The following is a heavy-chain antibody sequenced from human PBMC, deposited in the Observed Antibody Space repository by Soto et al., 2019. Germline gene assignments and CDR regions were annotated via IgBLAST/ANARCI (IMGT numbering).Heavy chain of an antibody. D-gene: IGHD3-22*01. CDR2: IYYSGST. Sequence: PSETLSLTCTVSGGSITTTSNYWSWIRQHPGKGLEWIGSIYYSGSTYYNPSLKSRVTISVDTSKNQFSLKLSSVTAADTAVYYCASIYYDSSGYYPKGYYYGMDVWGQGTTVTVSS. V-gene: IGHV4-39*01. CDR1: GGSITTTSNY. CDR3: ASIYYDSSGYYPKGYYYGMDV. J-gene: IGHJ6*02.